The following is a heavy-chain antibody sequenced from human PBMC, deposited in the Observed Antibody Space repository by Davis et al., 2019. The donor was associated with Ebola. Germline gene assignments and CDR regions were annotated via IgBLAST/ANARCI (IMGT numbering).Heavy chain of an antibody. D-gene: IGHD3-10*01. CDR3: AKYGRNLGESHYYGLDV. CDR2: ISADGERT. CDR1: RFTFSSYS. J-gene: IGHJ6*02. Sequence: GESLKISCAASRFTFSSYSMNWVRKTPGEGLEWVSIISADGERTDYPDSVKGRFTISRDDSKNTLYLQMNRLRAEDTAVYYCAKYGRNLGESHYYGLDVWGLGTTVTVSS. V-gene: IGHV3-23*01.